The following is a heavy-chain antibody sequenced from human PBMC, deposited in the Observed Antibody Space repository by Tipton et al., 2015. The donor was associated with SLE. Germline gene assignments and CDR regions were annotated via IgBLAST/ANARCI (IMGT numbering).Heavy chain of an antibody. CDR2: ISYDGSNK. CDR1: GFTFSSYA. J-gene: IGHJ4*02. D-gene: IGHD6-19*01. CDR3: ARLIYSSGWDC. V-gene: IGHV3-30-3*01. Sequence: SLRLSCAASGFTFSSYAMHWVRQAPGKGLEWVAVISYDGSNKYYADSVKGRFTISRDNSKNTLYLQMNSLRAEDTAVYYCARLIYSSGWDCWGQGTLVIVSS.